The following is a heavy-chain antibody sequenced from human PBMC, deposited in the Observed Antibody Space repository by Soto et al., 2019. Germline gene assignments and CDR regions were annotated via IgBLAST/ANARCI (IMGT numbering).Heavy chain of an antibody. CDR3: AKTTYYSDSSGYLFVY. J-gene: IGHJ4*02. CDR2: IYYSGST. D-gene: IGHD3-22*01. Sequence: SETLSLTCTVSGGSISSSSYYWGWIRQPPGKGLEWIGSIYYSGSTYYNPSLKSRVTISVDTSKNQFSLKLSSVTAADTAVYYCAKTTYYSDSSGYLFVYWGQGTQVTVSS. V-gene: IGHV4-39*01. CDR1: GGSISSSSYY.